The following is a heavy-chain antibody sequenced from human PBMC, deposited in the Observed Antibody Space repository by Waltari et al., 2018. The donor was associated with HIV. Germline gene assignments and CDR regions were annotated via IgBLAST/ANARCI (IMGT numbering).Heavy chain of an antibody. J-gene: IGHJ4*02. CDR2: ISPDGLYT. CDR1: GPTFVNCA. Sequence: EVQLLESGGDLVQPGGSLRLSCAVSGPTFVNCAFSWVRQAPGAGLEWVSAISPDGLYTYYADSVKGRFTISRDNSKNTLYLQMNSLGAEDTAVYYCAKEGIGAFFDDWGQGTLVTVSS. CDR3: AKEGIGAFFDD. D-gene: IGHD3-10*01. V-gene: IGHV3-23*01.